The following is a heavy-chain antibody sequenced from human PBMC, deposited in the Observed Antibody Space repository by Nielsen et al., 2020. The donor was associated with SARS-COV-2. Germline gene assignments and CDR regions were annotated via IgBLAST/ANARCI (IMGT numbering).Heavy chain of an antibody. CDR3: ARDLVVVAAILDTYYYYGMDV. V-gene: IGHV3-7*01. D-gene: IGHD2-15*01. Sequence: VRQAPGKGLEWVANIKQDGSEKYYVDSVKGRFTISKDNAKNSLYLQMNSLRAEDTAVYYCARDLVVVAAILDTYYYYGMDVWGQGTTVTVSS. CDR2: IKQDGSEK. J-gene: IGHJ6*02.